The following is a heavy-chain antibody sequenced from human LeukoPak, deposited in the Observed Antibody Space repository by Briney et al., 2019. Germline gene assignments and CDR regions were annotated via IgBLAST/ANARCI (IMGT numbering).Heavy chain of an antibody. D-gene: IGHD4-17*01. CDR3: ARDHGEDGDLAAY. Sequence: PGGSLRLSCAASGFTVSSNYMSWVRQAPGKGLEWVSVIYSGGSTYYADSVKGRFTISRDNSKNTLYLQMNSLRAEDTAVYYCARDHGEDGDLAAYWGQGTLVTVSS. V-gene: IGHV3-53*05. J-gene: IGHJ4*02. CDR2: IYSGGST. CDR1: GFTVSSNY.